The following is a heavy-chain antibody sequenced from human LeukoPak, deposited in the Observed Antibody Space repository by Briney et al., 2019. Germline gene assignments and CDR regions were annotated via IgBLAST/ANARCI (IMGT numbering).Heavy chain of an antibody. CDR1: GGTFSSYA. CDR2: IIHIFGTA. J-gene: IGHJ4*02. Sequence: ASVKVSCKASGGTFSSYAISWVRQAPGQGLEWMGGIIHIFGTANYAQKFQGGVTITTDESTSTAYMELSSLRSEDTAVYYCARAAAQGPDCGGDCYPYYFDYWGQGTLVTISS. V-gene: IGHV1-69*05. CDR3: ARAAAQGPDCGGDCYPYYFDY. D-gene: IGHD2-21*01.